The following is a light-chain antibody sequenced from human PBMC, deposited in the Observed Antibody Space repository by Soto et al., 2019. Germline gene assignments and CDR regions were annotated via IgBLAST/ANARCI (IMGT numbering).Light chain of an antibody. CDR2: GAS. CDR1: QSVSSSY. Sequence: EIVLTQSPGTLSLSPGERDTLSCRASQSVSSSYLAWYQQKPGQAPRLVIYGASSRATGIPDRFSGSGSGTDVTLTINRLEPEDFAVYYCQQYGSAPPITFGGGTKVEIK. J-gene: IGKJ4*01. CDR3: QQYGSAPPIT. V-gene: IGKV3-20*01.